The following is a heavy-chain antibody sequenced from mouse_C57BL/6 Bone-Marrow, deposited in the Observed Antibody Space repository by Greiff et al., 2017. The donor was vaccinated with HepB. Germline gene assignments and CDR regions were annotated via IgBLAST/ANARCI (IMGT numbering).Heavy chain of an antibody. Sequence: VQLKESGGGLVQPGGSMKLSCVASGFTFSNYWMNWVRQSPEKGLEWVAQIRLKSDNYATHYAESVKGRFTISRDDSKSSVYLQMNNLRAEDTGIYYCTGTAQAFFDYWGQGTTLTVSS. CDR1: GFTFSNYW. D-gene: IGHD3-2*02. J-gene: IGHJ2*01. CDR2: IRLKSDNYAT. CDR3: TGTAQAFFDY. V-gene: IGHV6-3*01.